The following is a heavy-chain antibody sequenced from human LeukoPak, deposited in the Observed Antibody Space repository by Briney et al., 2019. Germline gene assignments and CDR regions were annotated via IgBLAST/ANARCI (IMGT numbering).Heavy chain of an antibody. V-gene: IGHV4-59*01. CDR1: GGSISSYY. CDR2: IYYSGST. CDR3: ARNTAMEYYYMDV. J-gene: IGHJ6*03. D-gene: IGHD5-18*01. Sequence: SETLSLTCTVSGGSISSYYWSWIRQPPGKGLEWIGYIYYSGSTNHNPSLKSRVTISVDTSKDQFSLKLSSVTAADTAVYYCARNTAMEYYYMDVWGKGTTVTVSS.